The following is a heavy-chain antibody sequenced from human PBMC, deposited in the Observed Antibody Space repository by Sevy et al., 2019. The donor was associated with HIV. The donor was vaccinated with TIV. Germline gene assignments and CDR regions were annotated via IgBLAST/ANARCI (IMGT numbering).Heavy chain of an antibody. J-gene: IGHJ3*02. CDR2: ISSGGSTI. Sequence: GESLKISCAASGFTFSDYYMSWIRQAPGKGLEWVSYISSGGSTIYDADSVKGRFAISRDNAKNSLYLQMNSLRAEDTAVYYCARDMSAYTRNWNHEDSDAFDIWGQGTSVTVSS. CDR3: ARDMSAYTRNWNHEDSDAFDI. CDR1: GFTFSDYY. V-gene: IGHV3-11*01. D-gene: IGHD1-1*01.